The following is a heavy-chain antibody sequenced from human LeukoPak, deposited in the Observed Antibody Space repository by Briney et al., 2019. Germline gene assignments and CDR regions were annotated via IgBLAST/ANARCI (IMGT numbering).Heavy chain of an antibody. Sequence: SETLSLTCAVSGGSISSSNWWSWVRQPPGKGLEWIGEIYHSGSTNYNPSLKSRVTISVDKSKNQFSLKLSSVTAADTAVYYCARDLGSSTAHYFDYWGQGTLVTVSS. CDR3: ARDLGSSTAHYFDY. J-gene: IGHJ4*02. CDR1: GGSISSSNW. CDR2: IYHSGST. D-gene: IGHD6-13*01. V-gene: IGHV4-4*02.